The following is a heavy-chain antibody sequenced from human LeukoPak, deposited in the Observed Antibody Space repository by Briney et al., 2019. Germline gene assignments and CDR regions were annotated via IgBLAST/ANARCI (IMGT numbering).Heavy chain of an antibody. J-gene: IGHJ6*02. Sequence: PGGSLRLSCAASGFTFSSYAMHWVRQAPGKGLEWVAVISYDGSNKYYADSVKGRFTISRDNSKNTLYLQMNSLRAEDTAVYYCARDLGGDYGGFDYYCYGMDVWGQGTTVTVSS. CDR1: GFTFSSYA. D-gene: IGHD4-17*01. CDR3: ARDLGGDYGGFDYYCYGMDV. V-gene: IGHV3-30-3*01. CDR2: ISYDGSNK.